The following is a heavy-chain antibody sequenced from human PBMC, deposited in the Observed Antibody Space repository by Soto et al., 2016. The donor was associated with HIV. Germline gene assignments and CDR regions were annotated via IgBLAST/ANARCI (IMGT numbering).Heavy chain of an antibody. Sequence: EVQLLESGGGLVPPGGSLRLSCAASGFTFRTYAMSWVRQAPGKGLDWVSVISASGTRTNYADSVKGRFTVSRDNSNSTLYLQMNSLRADDTAIYYCARDMGRGGSGSYFFDKWGQGILVTVSS. J-gene: IGHJ4*02. V-gene: IGHV3-23*01. CDR1: GFTFRTYA. CDR2: ISASGTRT. CDR3: ARDMGRGGSGSYFFDK. D-gene: IGHD3-10*01.